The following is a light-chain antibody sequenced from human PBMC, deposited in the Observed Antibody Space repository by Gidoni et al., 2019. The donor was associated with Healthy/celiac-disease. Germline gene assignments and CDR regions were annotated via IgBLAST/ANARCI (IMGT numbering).Light chain of an antibody. CDR3: QQRSNWPPEVT. CDR2: DAS. Sequence: EIVLTQSPATLSLSPGERATLSCRASQSVSSHLAWYQQKPGQAPSLLIYDASNRATGIPARFRGSGSGTDFALTISSLEPEGFAVDFCQQRSNWPPEVTFGPGTKVDIK. CDR1: QSVSSH. V-gene: IGKV3-11*01. J-gene: IGKJ3*01.